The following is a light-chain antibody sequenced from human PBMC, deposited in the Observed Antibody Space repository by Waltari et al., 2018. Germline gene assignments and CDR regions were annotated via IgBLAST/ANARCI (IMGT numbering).Light chain of an antibody. CDR1: QDIRND. CDR2: AAS. V-gene: IGKV1-6*01. Sequence: QMTQSPSSLSASVGDRITITCRASQDIRNDVGWYQQKPGEAPKLLIYAASILQSGVPSNFSGSGSGTDFTLTISSLQPEDFATYYCLQDYNYPRTFGQGTKVEIK. J-gene: IGKJ1*01. CDR3: LQDYNYPRT.